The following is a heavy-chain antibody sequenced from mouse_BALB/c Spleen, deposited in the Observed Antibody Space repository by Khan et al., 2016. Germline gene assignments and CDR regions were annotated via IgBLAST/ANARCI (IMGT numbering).Heavy chain of an antibody. CDR1: GYSITSGYY. J-gene: IGHJ2*01. Sequence: EVQLQESGPGLVKPSQSLSLTCSVTGYSITSGYYWNWIRQFPGNKLEWMGYISYDGSNNYNPSLKNRISITRDTSKNQIFLKLNSVTTEDTATYYCAITTVAADYWGQGTTLTVSS. D-gene: IGHD1-1*01. CDR3: AITTVAADY. V-gene: IGHV3-6*02. CDR2: ISYDGSN.